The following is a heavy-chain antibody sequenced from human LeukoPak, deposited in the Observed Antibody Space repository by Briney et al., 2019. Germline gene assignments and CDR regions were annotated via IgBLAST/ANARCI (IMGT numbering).Heavy chain of an antibody. J-gene: IGHJ6*03. CDR3: ARASSGSYGHYYYYYMDV. Sequence: PSETLSLTCAVYGGSFSGYYWSWIRQPPGKGLEWIGEINHSGSTNYNPSLKSRVTISVDTSKNQFSLKLSSVTAADTAVYYCARASSGSYGHYYYYYMDVWGKGTTVTVSS. CDR1: GGSFSGYY. D-gene: IGHD1-26*01. CDR2: INHSGST. V-gene: IGHV4-34*01.